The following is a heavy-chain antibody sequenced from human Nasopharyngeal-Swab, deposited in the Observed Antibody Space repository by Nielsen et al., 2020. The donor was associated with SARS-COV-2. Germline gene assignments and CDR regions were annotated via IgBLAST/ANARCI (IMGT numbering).Heavy chain of an antibody. D-gene: IGHD3-22*01. CDR2: ISWNSGSI. Sequence: GGSLRLSCAASGFTFDDYAMHWVRQAPGKGLEWVSGISWNSGSIGYADSVKGRFTISRDNAKNSLYLQMNSLRAEDTALYYCAKVGSGYDNDYWGQGTLVTVSS. CDR1: GFTFDDYA. V-gene: IGHV3-9*01. CDR3: AKVGSGYDNDY. J-gene: IGHJ4*02.